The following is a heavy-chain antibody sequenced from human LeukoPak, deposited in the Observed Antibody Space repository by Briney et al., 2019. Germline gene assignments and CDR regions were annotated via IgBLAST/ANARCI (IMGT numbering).Heavy chain of an antibody. J-gene: IGHJ3*02. CDR2: ISYDGSNK. CDR1: GFTFSSYA. Sequence: GGSLRLSCAASGFTFSSYAMHWVRQAPGKGLEWVAVISYDGSNKYYADSVKGRFTISRDNSKNTLYRQTNSLRAEDTAVYYCARVRVYAFDIWSQGTMVTVSS. D-gene: IGHD1-14*01. CDR3: ARVRVYAFDI. V-gene: IGHV3-30-3*01.